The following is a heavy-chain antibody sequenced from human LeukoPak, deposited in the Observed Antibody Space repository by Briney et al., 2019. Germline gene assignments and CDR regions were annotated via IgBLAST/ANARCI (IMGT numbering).Heavy chain of an antibody. CDR3: ARDSRGMWLRLIRYYYYYYMDV. CDR1: GFTFSSYS. J-gene: IGHJ6*03. Sequence: GGSLRLSCAASGFTFSSYSMNWVRQAPGKGLEWVSSISSSSSYIYYADSVKGRFTNSRDNAKNSLYLQMNSLRAEDTAVYYCARDSRGMWLRLIRYYYYYYMDVWGKGTTVTVSS. V-gene: IGHV3-21*01. CDR2: ISSSSSYI. D-gene: IGHD5-12*01.